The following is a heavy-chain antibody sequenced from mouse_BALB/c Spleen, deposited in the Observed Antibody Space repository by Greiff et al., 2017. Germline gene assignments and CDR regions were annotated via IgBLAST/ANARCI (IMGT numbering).Heavy chain of an antibody. J-gene: IGHJ3*01. D-gene: IGHD2-4*01. CDR2: ISYSGST. CDR3: ARSLYDYDVGAWFAY. CDR1: GYSITSDYA. Sequence: VQLKESGPGLVKPSQSLSLTCTVTGYSITSDYAWNWIRQFPGNKLEWMGYISYSGSTSYNPSLKSRISITRDTSKNQFFLQLNSVTTEDTATYYCARSLYDYDVGAWFAYWGQGTLVTVSA. V-gene: IGHV3-2*02.